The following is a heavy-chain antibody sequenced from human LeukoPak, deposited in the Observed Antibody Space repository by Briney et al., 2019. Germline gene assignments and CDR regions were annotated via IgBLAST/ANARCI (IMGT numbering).Heavy chain of an antibody. CDR3: ARDPGIAVAGTWAWFDP. CDR2: NNPNSGGT. D-gene: IGHD6-19*01. J-gene: IGHJ5*02. CDR1: GYTXTGYY. Sequence: ASVKVSCKASGYTXTGYYMHGVRQAPGQGLEWMGWNNPNSGGTNYAQKFQGRVTMTRDTSISTAYMELSRLRSDDTAVYYCARDPGIAVAGTWAWFDPWGQGTLVTVSS. V-gene: IGHV1-2*02.